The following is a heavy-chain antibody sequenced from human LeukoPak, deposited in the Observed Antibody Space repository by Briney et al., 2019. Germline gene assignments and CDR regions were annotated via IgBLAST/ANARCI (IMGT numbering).Heavy chain of an antibody. D-gene: IGHD2-2*01. Sequence: GASVKVSCKASGYTFTSYGISWVRQAPGQGLEWMGWVSGYNDSTSYAQRLQGRVTMTTDTSTSTAYMELRSLRSDDTAMYYCARPSPGFCSSTSCYSRGTGFDYWGQGTLVTVSS. CDR2: VSGYNDST. J-gene: IGHJ4*02. V-gene: IGHV1-18*01. CDR3: ARPSPGFCSSTSCYSRGTGFDY. CDR1: GYTFTSYG.